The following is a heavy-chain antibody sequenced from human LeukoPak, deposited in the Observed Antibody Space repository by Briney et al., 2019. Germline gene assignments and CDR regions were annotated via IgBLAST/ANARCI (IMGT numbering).Heavy chain of an antibody. CDR3: ARVVGATNHFDY. Sequence: GGSLRLSCAASGFTFSSYGMHWVRQAPGKGLEWVAVIWYDGSNKYYADSVKGRLTISRDNSKNTLYLQMNSLRAEDTAVYYCARVVGATNHFDYWGQGTLVTVSS. CDR1: GFTFSSYG. CDR2: IWYDGSNK. J-gene: IGHJ4*02. V-gene: IGHV3-33*01. D-gene: IGHD1-26*01.